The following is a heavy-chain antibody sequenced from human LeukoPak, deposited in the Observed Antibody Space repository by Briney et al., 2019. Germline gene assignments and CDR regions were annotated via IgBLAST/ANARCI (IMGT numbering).Heavy chain of an antibody. D-gene: IGHD1-26*01. V-gene: IGHV4-38-2*01. J-gene: IGHJ4*02. CDR2: IYHSGST. CDR3: AVVVGATRGTYYFDY. Sequence: PSETLSLTCAVSGYSISSGYYWGWIRQPPGKGLEWIGSIYHSGSTYYNPSLKSRVTISVDTSKNQFSLKLSSVTAADTAVYYCAVVVGATRGTYYFDYWGQGTLVTVSS. CDR1: GYSISSGYY.